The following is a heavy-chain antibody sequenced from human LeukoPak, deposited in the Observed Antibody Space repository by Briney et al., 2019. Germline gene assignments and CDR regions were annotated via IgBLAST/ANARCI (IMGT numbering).Heavy chain of an antibody. J-gene: IGHJ6*02. CDR1: GFTFSNYA. V-gene: IGHV3-23*01. CDR2: ISGSGNYT. Sequence: GGSLRLSCAVSGFTFSNYAMSWVCQAPGQGLEWVSGISGSGNYTYYADSVKGRFTVSRDNSKSTLYLQMNSLRAEDTALYYCARDRSFNYGTHYGRDVWGQGTTVTAS. D-gene: IGHD1-26*01. CDR3: ARDRSFNYGTHYGRDV.